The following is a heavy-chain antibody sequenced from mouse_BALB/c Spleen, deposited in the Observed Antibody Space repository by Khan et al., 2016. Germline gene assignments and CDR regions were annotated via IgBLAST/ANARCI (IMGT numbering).Heavy chain of an antibody. CDR1: GDSITSGF. Sequence: EVQLQESGPSLVKPSQTLSLTCSVTGDSITSGFWNWIRKFPGYKLEYMGYISYSGNTFYNPSLNSRISITRDTSKNQYSLQLNSVTTEDTATYYCTKYALFYFDCWGQGTTLTVSS. CDR2: ISYSGNT. J-gene: IGHJ2*01. V-gene: IGHV3-8*02. CDR3: TKYALFYFDC.